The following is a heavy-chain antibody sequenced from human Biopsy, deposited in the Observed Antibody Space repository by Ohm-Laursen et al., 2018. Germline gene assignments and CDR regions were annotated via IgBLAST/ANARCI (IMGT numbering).Heavy chain of an antibody. CDR3: ARLTGDPSY. J-gene: IGHJ4*02. CDR2: IYYTGHT. D-gene: IGHD7-27*01. V-gene: IGHV4-59*01. Sequence: TLSLTCTVSGGSIKSYYWNWIRQSPGKGLEWIGFIYYTGHTNYNPSLKSRATISVDTSKNQFSLKVISVTAAYTAVYYCARLTGDPSYWGQGILVTVSS. CDR1: GGSIKSYY.